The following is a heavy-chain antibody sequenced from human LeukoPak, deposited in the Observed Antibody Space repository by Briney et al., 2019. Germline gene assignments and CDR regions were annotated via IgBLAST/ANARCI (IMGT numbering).Heavy chain of an antibody. CDR2: ISSSGSTI. D-gene: IGHD2-2*01. CDR1: GFTFSDYY. J-gene: IGHJ6*03. V-gene: IGHV3-11*01. CDR3: ARRYCSSTSCYGDYYYMDV. Sequence: GGSLRLSCAASGFTFSDYYMSWIRQAPGKGVEWVSYISSSGSTIYYADSVKGRFTNSRDNAKNSLYLQMNSRRAEDTAVYYCARRYCSSTSCYGDYYYMDVWGKGTTVTVSS.